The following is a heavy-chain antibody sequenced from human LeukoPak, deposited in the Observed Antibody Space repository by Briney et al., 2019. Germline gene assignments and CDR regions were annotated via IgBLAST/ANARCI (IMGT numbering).Heavy chain of an antibody. CDR3: ARDSADYYGSGVLY. D-gene: IGHD3-10*01. V-gene: IGHV3-33*01. Sequence: PGRSLRLSCAASGFTFSSYGMHWVRQAPGKGLEWVAVIWYDGSNKYYADSVKGRFTISRDNSKNTLYLQMNSLRAEDAGVYYCARDSADYYGSGVLYWGQGTLVTVSS. J-gene: IGHJ4*02. CDR1: GFTFSSYG. CDR2: IWYDGSNK.